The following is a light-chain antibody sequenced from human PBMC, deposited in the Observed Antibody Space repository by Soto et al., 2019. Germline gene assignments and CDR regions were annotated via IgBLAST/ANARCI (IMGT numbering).Light chain of an antibody. V-gene: IGKV1-5*01. CDR1: QTISVS. CDR3: QQYDKYST. Sequence: IQITQSPSTLSGALGDKVTITFPASQTISVSLAWYQQKPGKAPNLLIYDASTLQGGVPSRFSGSGSGTEFTLTVTSLKPEDFATYFCQQYDKYSTFGNGTKVDIK. J-gene: IGKJ1*01. CDR2: DAS.